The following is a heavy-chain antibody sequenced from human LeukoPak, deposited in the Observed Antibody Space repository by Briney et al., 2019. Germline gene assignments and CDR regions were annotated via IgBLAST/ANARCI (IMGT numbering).Heavy chain of an antibody. CDR3: ARNNGMDV. V-gene: IGHV3-7*03. J-gene: IGHJ6*02. CDR1: GFTLSNHC. Sequence: GGSLRLSCAASGFTLSNHCMTCVRQVRGRGQEWVANVNRDGSETYYLDPVKGRFTISKDTAKNPPYLQMNSLRAEHTALYHCARNNGMDVWGQGTTVIVSS. CDR2: VNRDGSET.